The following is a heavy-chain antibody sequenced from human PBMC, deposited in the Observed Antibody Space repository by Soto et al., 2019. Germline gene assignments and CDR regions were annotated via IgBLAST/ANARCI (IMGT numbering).Heavy chain of an antibody. Sequence: QVLLLQSGAEVKKPGASVKVSCKASGYTFSGFYMHWVRQAPGQGLEGMGWINPSNGGTKYAEKFQGRVTMTRDTSISTAYVELSRLTSDDTAVYYCASAAVTGTAGLDFWGQGTLVTVSS. V-gene: IGHV1-2*02. J-gene: IGHJ4*02. D-gene: IGHD6-19*01. CDR2: INPSNGGT. CDR1: GYTFSGFY. CDR3: ASAAVTGTAGLDF.